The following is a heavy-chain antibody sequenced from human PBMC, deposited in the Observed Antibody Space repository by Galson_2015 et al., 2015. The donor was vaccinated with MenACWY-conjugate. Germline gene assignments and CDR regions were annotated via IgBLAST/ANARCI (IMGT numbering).Heavy chain of an antibody. CDR1: GFTFSSYW. CDR2: IKQDGREK. J-gene: IGHJ4*02. V-gene: IGHV3-7*03. CDR3: ARDTRGHFDC. Sequence: SLRLSCAVSGFTFSSYWMSWVRQAPGKGLEWVANIKQDGREKNYVESVKGRFTISRDNADNSVYLQMDSLRVEDTAVYYCARDTRGHFDCWGQGTLVTFSS.